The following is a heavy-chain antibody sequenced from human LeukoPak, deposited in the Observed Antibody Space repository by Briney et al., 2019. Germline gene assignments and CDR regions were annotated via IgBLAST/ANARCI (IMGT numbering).Heavy chain of an antibody. CDR2: INPNSGGT. J-gene: IGHJ4*02. CDR3: AREIVNIAAAED. CDR1: GYTFTGYY. V-gene: IGHV1-2*02. Sequence: GASVKVSCKASGYTFTGYYMHWVRQAPGQGLEWMGWINPNSGGTNYAQKFQGRVNMTRDTSISTAYMELSRLRSDDTAVYYCAREIVNIAAAEDWGQGTLVTVSS. D-gene: IGHD6-13*01.